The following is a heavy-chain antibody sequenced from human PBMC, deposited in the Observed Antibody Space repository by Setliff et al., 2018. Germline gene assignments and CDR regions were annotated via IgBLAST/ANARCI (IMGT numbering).Heavy chain of an antibody. D-gene: IGHD3-22*01. Sequence: ASVKVSCKVSGYTLTELSMHWVRQAPGKGLEWMGGFDPEDGETIYAQKFQGRVTMTEDTSTDTAYMELSSLRSEDTAVYYCARVPQEALYYYDRGNYFDYWGQGTLVTAPQ. V-gene: IGHV1-24*01. J-gene: IGHJ4*02. CDR3: ARVPQEALYYYDRGNYFDY. CDR2: FDPEDGET. CDR1: GYTLTELS.